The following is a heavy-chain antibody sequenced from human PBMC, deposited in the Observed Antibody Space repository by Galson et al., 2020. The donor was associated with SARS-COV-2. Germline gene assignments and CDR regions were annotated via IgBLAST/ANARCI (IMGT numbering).Heavy chain of an antibody. CDR3: VRSSSGSFDF. Sequence: GESLKISCAASGFSFSIFALHWVRPAPGKGLEWVAVISHDGSNIQYSDSVKGRFSISRDNSNNTLNLQIHSLSIEDTAIYYCVRSSSGSFDFWGQGTLVTVAS. V-gene: IGHV3-30*04. J-gene: IGHJ4*02. D-gene: IGHD1-26*01. CDR1: GFSFSIFA. CDR2: ISHDGSNI.